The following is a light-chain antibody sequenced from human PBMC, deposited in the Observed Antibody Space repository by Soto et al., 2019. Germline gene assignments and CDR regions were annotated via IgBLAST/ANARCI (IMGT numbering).Light chain of an antibody. Sequence: QSALTQPASVSGSPGQSITISCTGSGRDIGAYDYVSWYQQHPGKAPKLIIYGVKNRPSGVSNRFSASKSAFTASLTISGLQTEDEADYYCSSYTTSYFYVLGPGTKLTVL. CDR3: SSYTTSYFYV. CDR2: GVK. CDR1: GRDIGAYDY. J-gene: IGLJ1*01. V-gene: IGLV2-14*01.